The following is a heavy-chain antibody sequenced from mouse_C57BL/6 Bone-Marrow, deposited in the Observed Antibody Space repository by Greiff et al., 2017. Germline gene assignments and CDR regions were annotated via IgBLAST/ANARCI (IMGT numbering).Heavy chain of an antibody. CDR2: INPYNGGT. J-gene: IGHJ2*01. V-gene: IGHV1-19*01. CDR1: GYTFTDYY. D-gene: IGHD1-1*01. CDR3: ARRVDYGSSSYYFDY. Sequence: VQLQQSGPVLVKPGASVKMSCKASGYTFTDYYMNWVKQSHGKSLEWIGVINPYNGGTSYNQKFKGKATLTVDKSSSTAYMELNSLTSEDSAVYYCARRVDYGSSSYYFDYWGQGTTLTVSS.